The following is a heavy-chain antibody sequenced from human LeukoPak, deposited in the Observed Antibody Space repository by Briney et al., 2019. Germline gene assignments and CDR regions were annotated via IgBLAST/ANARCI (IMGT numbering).Heavy chain of an antibody. D-gene: IGHD2-2*01. CDR2: INPNSGGT. V-gene: IGHV1-2*02. CDR1: GYTFTGYY. Sequence: ASVKVSCKASGYTFTGYYMHWVRQAPGQGLEWMGWINPNSGGTNYAQKFQGRVTMTRDTSISTAYMELSRLRSDDTAVYYCARDTQVLPAAKGGHRWFDPWGQGTLVTVSS. CDR3: ARDTQVLPAAKGGHRWFDP. J-gene: IGHJ5*02.